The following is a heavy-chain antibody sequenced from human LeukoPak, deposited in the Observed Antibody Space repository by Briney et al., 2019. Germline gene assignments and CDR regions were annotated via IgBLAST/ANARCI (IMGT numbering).Heavy chain of an antibody. Sequence: SETLSLTCTVSGRSISSYYWSWIRQPPGKGLEWIGYIYTSGSTNYNPSLKSRVTMSVDTSKSQFSLRPSSVTAADTAVYYCARRLAPASGSPHIYYYMDVWGKGTTVTVSS. CDR1: GRSISSYY. J-gene: IGHJ6*03. D-gene: IGHD3-10*01. CDR2: IYTSGST. V-gene: IGHV4-4*09. CDR3: ARRLAPASGSPHIYYYMDV.